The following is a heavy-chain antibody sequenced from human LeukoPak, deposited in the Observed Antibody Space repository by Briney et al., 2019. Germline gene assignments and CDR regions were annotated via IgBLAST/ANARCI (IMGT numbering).Heavy chain of an antibody. V-gene: IGHV1-2*02. Sequence: ASVKVSCKASGHTFTSYGISWVRQAPGQGLEWMGWINPNSGGTNYEQKFQGRGTMTRDTSISTAYMELSRLRSDDTAVYYCARDYQVTTVTDRDLYGMDVWGQGTTVTVSS. J-gene: IGHJ6*02. CDR1: GHTFTSYG. CDR3: ARDYQVTTVTDRDLYGMDV. CDR2: INPNSGGT. D-gene: IGHD4-17*01.